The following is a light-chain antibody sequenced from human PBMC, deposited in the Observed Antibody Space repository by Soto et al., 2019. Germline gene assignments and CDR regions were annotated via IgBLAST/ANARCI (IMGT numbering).Light chain of an antibody. J-gene: IGLJ2*01. CDR2: RND. Sequence: QSVLTQPPSASGTPGQRVTISCSGSSSNIESNYVYWYQQLPGTAPKLLIYRNDQRPSGVPARFSGSKSGTSAYLAISGLRSEDEADYYCAAWDDSLSGPDVALGGGTKLTVL. CDR1: SSNIESNY. V-gene: IGLV1-47*01. CDR3: AAWDDSLSGPDVA.